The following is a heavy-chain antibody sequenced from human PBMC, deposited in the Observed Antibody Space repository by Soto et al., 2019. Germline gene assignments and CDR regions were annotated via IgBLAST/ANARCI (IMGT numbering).Heavy chain of an antibody. J-gene: IGHJ4*02. D-gene: IGHD5-18*01. Sequence: SDTLSLTCIFYGCPISNYYWNWIRQSPGKGLEWIGYIYSSGSTHYNPSLQNRVTISIDTSKNQVSLKVNSVTAADTAVYYCARDHPHSYGVYYFDYWGQG. CDR3: ARDHPHSYGVYYFDY. CDR2: IYSSGST. V-gene: IGHV4-59*01. CDR1: GCPISNYY.